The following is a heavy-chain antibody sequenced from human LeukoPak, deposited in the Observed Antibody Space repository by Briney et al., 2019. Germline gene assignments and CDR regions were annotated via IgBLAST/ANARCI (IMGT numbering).Heavy chain of an antibody. D-gene: IGHD6-6*01. Sequence: PSETLSLTCTVSGYSISSGYYWGWIRQPPGKGLEWIGSIYHSGSTYYNPSLKSRVTISVDTSKNQFSLKLSSVTAADPAVYYCARDLDKYPYNWFDPWGQGTLVTVSS. CDR1: GYSISSGYY. CDR3: ARDLDKYPYNWFDP. CDR2: IYHSGST. V-gene: IGHV4-38-2*02. J-gene: IGHJ5*02.